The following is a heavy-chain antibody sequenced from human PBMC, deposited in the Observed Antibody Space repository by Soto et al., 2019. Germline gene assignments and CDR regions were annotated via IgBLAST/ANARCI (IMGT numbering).Heavy chain of an antibody. Sequence: GGSLRLSCAASGFTFSSYEMNWVRQAPGKGLEWVSYISSSGSTIYYADSVKGRFTISRDNAKNSLYLQMNSLRAEDTAVYYCARERMMTTGMDVWGQGTTVTVSS. J-gene: IGHJ6*02. CDR2: ISSSGSTI. V-gene: IGHV3-48*03. CDR3: ARERMMTTGMDV. CDR1: GFTFSSYE. D-gene: IGHD4-4*01.